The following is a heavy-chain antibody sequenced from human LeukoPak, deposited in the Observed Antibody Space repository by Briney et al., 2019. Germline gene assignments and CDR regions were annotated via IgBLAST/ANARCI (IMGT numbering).Heavy chain of an antibody. V-gene: IGHV4-39*07. CDR2: IYYSGST. D-gene: IGHD1-26*01. J-gene: IGHJ4*02. CDR1: GGSISSSSYY. CDR3: ARGGSGSYASFDC. Sequence: SETLSLTCTVSGGSISSSSYYWGWIRQPPGKGLEWIGSIYYSGSTYYNPSLKSRVTISVDTSKNQFSLKLSSVTAADTAVYHCARGGSGSYASFDCWGQGTLVTVSS.